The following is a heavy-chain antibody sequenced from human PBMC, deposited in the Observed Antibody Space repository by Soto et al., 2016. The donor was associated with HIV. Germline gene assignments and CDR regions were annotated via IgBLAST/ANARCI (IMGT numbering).Heavy chain of an antibody. Sequence: QLQLQESGPGLVKPSETLSLTCTVSGGSISRSSYYWGWIRRPPGNGLEWIGSFSYSGTTYYNPSVKSRVTISVDTSKNQFSLNLSSVTAADTAVYYCARSSGYASGWYFDLWGLAPWSLSPQ. V-gene: IGHV4-39*01. CDR1: GGSISRSSYY. CDR3: ARSSGYASGWYFDL. CDR2: FSYSGTT. D-gene: IGHD5-12*01. J-gene: IGHJ2*01.